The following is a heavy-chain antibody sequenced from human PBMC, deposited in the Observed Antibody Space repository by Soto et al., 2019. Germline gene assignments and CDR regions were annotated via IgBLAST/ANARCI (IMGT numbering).Heavy chain of an antibody. D-gene: IGHD3-10*01. CDR3: ARDEHYYGSGSYYSDWFDP. CDR1: GYTFTNYG. CDR2: ISAYNGNT. Sequence: ASVKVSCKASGYTFTNYGISWVRQAPGQGLEWMGWISAYNGNTNYAQKLQGRVTMTTDTSTSTAYMELRSLRSDDTAVYYCARDEHYYGSGSYYSDWFDPWGQGTLVTV. J-gene: IGHJ5*02. V-gene: IGHV1-18*01.